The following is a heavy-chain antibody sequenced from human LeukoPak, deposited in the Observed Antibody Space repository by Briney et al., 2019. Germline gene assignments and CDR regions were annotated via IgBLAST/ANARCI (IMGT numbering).Heavy chain of an antibody. D-gene: IGHD4-17*01. J-gene: IGHJ6*02. Sequence: SETLSLTCAVYGGSFSGYYLSWIRQPPGKGLKWIWEINHSGSTNYNPSLKSRVTISVDTSKKQVSLKLSSVTAAETAVYFCARDRATLTRLHPFYYHGMAVWGQGTSVTVSS. CDR2: INHSGST. CDR3: ARDRATLTRLHPFYYHGMAV. V-gene: IGHV4-34*01. CDR1: GGSFSGYY.